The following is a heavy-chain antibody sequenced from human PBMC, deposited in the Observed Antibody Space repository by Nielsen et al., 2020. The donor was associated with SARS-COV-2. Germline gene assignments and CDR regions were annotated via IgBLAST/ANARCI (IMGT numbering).Heavy chain of an antibody. Sequence: GESLKISCAASGFTFSDYYMSWIRQAPGKGLEWVSYISSSSSYTNYADSVKGRFTISRGNAKNSLYLQMNSLRAEDTAVYYCARIDGSGSSDAFDIWGQGTMVTVSS. D-gene: IGHD3-10*01. CDR2: ISSSSSYT. V-gene: IGHV3-11*03. J-gene: IGHJ3*02. CDR1: GFTFSDYY. CDR3: ARIDGSGSSDAFDI.